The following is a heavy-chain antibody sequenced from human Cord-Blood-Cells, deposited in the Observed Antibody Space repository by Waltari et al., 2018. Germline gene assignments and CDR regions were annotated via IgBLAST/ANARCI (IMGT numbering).Heavy chain of an antibody. CDR3: ARRFPYYDFWSGYYDAFDI. J-gene: IGHJ3*02. CDR2: IYYSGST. Sequence: QLQLQESGPGLVKPSETPSLTCTVSGGSISSSSYYWGWIRQPPGKGLEWIGSIYYSGSTYYNPSLKSRVTISVDTSKNQFSLKLSSVTAADTAVYYCARRFPYYDFWSGYYDAFDIWGQGTMVTVSS. D-gene: IGHD3-3*01. V-gene: IGHV4-39*01. CDR1: GGSISSSSYY.